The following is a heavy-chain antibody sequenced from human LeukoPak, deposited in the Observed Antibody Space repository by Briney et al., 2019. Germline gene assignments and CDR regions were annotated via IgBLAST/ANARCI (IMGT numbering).Heavy chain of an antibody. Sequence: ASVKVSCKASGGTFSSYAISWVRQAPGQRLEWMGWINAGNGNTKYSQKFQGRVTITRDTSASTAYMELSSLRSEDTAVYYCARDSEVGATDWGQGTLVTVSS. V-gene: IGHV1-3*01. CDR1: GGTFSSYA. CDR3: ARDSEVGATD. CDR2: INAGNGNT. J-gene: IGHJ4*02. D-gene: IGHD1-26*01.